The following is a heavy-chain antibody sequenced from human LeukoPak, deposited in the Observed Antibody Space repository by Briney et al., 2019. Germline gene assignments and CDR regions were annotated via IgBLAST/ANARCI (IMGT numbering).Heavy chain of an antibody. CDR3: TRQSRHTIDY. J-gene: IGHJ4*02. CDR2: MSYSGST. CDR1: GGSFSGYY. V-gene: IGHV4-39*01. Sequence: PSETLSLTCAVYGGSFSGYYWGWIRQPPGKGLEWIGTMSYSGSTYYNPSLKGRVIISVDTSYNQFSLRLSSVTAADTAVYFCTRQSRHTIDYGGQGTLVTVSS. D-gene: IGHD3-16*02.